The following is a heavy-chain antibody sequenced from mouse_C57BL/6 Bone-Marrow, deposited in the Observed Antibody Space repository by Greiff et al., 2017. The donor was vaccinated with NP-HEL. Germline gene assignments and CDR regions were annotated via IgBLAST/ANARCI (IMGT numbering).Heavy chain of an antibody. V-gene: IGHV1-82*01. CDR2: IYPGDGDT. CDR1: GYAFSSSW. D-gene: IGHD1-1*01. J-gene: IGHJ4*01. CDR3: ARSATVVSPMDY. Sequence: VQLQQSGPELVKPGASVKISCKASGYAFSSSWMNWVKQRPGKGLEWIGRIYPGDGDTNYNGKFKGKATLTADKSSSTAYMPLSSLTSEDSAVSFCARSATVVSPMDYWGQGTSVTVSA.